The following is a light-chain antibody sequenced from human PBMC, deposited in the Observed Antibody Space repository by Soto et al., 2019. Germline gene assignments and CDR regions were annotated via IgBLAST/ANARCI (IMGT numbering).Light chain of an antibody. Sequence: DIQLTQSPSCLYASVGDRVTVTCQASQDIVKSLNWYQQKPGSAPNLLIYDASNLQTGVPSRFSGSGSGTDITFTISSLQPEDFATYYCQQFDKLPYTFGQGTKLEIK. CDR3: QQFDKLPYT. J-gene: IGKJ2*01. V-gene: IGKV1-33*01. CDR1: QDIVKS. CDR2: DAS.